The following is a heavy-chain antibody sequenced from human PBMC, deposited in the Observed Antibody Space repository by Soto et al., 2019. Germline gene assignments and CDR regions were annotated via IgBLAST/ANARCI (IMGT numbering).Heavy chain of an antibody. V-gene: IGHV1-18*01. Sequence: QVQLVQSGAEVKKPGASVKVSCKASGYTFTTYGISWVRQAPGQGLEWMGWISAYIGDTDYAQKRQGRVTMITDTSTSTAYMELRSLGSDDTAVYYCARDPYSGYDRGYFDYWGQGTLVTVSS. J-gene: IGHJ4*02. CDR1: GYTFTTYG. CDR2: ISAYIGDT. CDR3: ARDPYSGYDRGYFDY. D-gene: IGHD5-12*01.